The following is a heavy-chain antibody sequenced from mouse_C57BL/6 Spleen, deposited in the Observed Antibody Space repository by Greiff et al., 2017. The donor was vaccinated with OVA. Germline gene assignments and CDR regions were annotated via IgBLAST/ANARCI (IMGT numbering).Heavy chain of an antibody. CDR1: GFTFSDYG. V-gene: IGHV5-17*01. CDR2: ISSGSSTI. CDR3: ATPIYYDYDYYAMDY. J-gene: IGHJ4*01. Sequence: EVQRVESGGGLVKPGGSLKLSCAASGFTFSDYGMHWVRQAPEKGLEWVAYISSGSSTIYYADTVKGRFTISRDNAKNTLFLQMTSLRSEDTAMYYCATPIYYDYDYYAMDYWGQGTSVTVSS. D-gene: IGHD2-4*01.